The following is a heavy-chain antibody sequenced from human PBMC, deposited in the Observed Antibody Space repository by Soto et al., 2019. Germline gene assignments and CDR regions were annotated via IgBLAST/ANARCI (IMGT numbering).Heavy chain of an antibody. CDR3: ARRRYYDGSGT. CDR2: INHGGST. Sequence: QVQLQQWGAGLLKPSETLSLTCAVYGGSFSGYYWSWIRQPPGKGLEWIGEINHGGSTNYNQALKSRVTISVDTSKNQFSLKLSSVTAADAAVYYCARRRYYDGSGTWGQGTLVTVSS. CDR1: GGSFSGYY. D-gene: IGHD3-10*01. V-gene: IGHV4-34*01. J-gene: IGHJ4*01.